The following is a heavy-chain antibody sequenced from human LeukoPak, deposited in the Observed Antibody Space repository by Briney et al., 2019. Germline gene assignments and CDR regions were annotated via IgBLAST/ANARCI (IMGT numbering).Heavy chain of an antibody. J-gene: IGHJ4*02. Sequence: PGGSLRLSCAASGFAFSSYAMGWVRQAPGKGLEYASGISNTGGRTYYADSMKGRFTISRDNSKNTVYLQMNSLRAEDTAVYYCAKDCCGTSLFDNWGQGTLVTVSS. CDR1: GFAFSSYA. CDR3: AKDCCGTSLFDN. V-gene: IGHV3-23*01. CDR2: ISNTGGRT. D-gene: IGHD2-21*01.